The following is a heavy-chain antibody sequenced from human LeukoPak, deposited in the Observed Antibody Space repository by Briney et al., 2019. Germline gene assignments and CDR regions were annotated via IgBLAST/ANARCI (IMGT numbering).Heavy chain of an antibody. D-gene: IGHD3-22*01. CDR3: ARVLYYDSSGSLNWFDP. J-gene: IGHJ5*02. Sequence: GGSLRLSCAASGFTFSDYYMSWIRQAPGKELEWVSYISSSGSTIYYADSVKGRFTISRDNAKNSLYLQMNSLRAEDTAVYYCARVLYYDSSGSLNWFDPWGQGTLVTVSS. CDR1: GFTFSDYY. V-gene: IGHV3-11*01. CDR2: ISSSGSTI.